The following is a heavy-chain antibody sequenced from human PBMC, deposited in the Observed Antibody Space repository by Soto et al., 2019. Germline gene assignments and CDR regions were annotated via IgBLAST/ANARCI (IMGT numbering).Heavy chain of an antibody. Sequence: GGSLRLSCAASGFTFSSYAMSWVRQAPGKGLEWVSAISGSGGSTYYADSVKGRFTISRENAKNTLYLQMNSLRAEDTAVYYCARDLGCSSTSCYPIWGQGTLVTVSS. CDR1: GFTFSSYA. CDR3: ARDLGCSSTSCYPI. J-gene: IGHJ4*02. CDR2: ISGSGGST. V-gene: IGHV3-23*01. D-gene: IGHD2-2*01.